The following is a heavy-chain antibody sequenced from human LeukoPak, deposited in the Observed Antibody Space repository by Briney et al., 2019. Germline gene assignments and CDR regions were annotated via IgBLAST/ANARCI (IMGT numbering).Heavy chain of an antibody. CDR2: IYTRGST. D-gene: IGHD3-22*01. CDR1: GGSITSYY. CDR3: AGEGHYYDDTGYYYGGEDY. V-gene: IGHV4-4*07. Sequence: SETLSLTCTVSGGSITSYYWSWIRQPAGKGLEWVGRIYTRGSTKYSPSLKSRVTLSVDTSKNQFSLRLSSVTAADTAVYYCAGEGHYYDDTGYYYGGEDYWGQGTLVTVSS. J-gene: IGHJ4*02.